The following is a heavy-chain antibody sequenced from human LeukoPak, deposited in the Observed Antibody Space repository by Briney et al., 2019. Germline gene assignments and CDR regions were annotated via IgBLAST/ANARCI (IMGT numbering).Heavy chain of an antibody. Sequence: SETLSLTCAVYGGSFSGYYWSWIRQPPGKGLEWIGEINHSGSTNYNPSLKSRVTISVDTSKNQFSLKLSSVTAADTAVYYCARDKGIYDSSGYTFDYWGQGTLVTVSS. D-gene: IGHD3-22*01. J-gene: IGHJ4*02. CDR3: ARDKGIYDSSGYTFDY. V-gene: IGHV4-34*01. CDR2: INHSGST. CDR1: GGSFSGYY.